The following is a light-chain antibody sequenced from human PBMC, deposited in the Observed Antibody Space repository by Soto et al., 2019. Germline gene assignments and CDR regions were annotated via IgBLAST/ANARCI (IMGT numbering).Light chain of an antibody. J-gene: IGKJ1*01. CDR2: GAS. CDR3: HQYNTGLRT. Sequence: TVMTQSPATLSMSPGDRAALSCRASLNVATNMAWYQLKPGQAPRLLIYGASIRATGVPARFTGSGSGTEFTLTINNLQSEDFAVYYCHQYNTGLRTFGRGTRVEV. CDR1: LNVATN. V-gene: IGKV3-15*01.